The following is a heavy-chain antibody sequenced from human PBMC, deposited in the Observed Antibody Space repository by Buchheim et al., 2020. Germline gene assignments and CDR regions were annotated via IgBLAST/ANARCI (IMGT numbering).Heavy chain of an antibody. CDR2: ISGSGGST. Sequence: EVQLLESGGGLVQPGGSLRLSCAASGFTFSSYAMSWVRQAPGKGLEWVSAISGSGGSTYYADSVKGRFTISRDNSKNTLYLQMNGLRAEDTDVYYCAKWEMGIVVVPAASYLQHWGRGTL. J-gene: IGHJ1*01. D-gene: IGHD2-2*03. V-gene: IGHV3-23*01. CDR1: GFTFSSYA. CDR3: AKWEMGIVVVPAASYLQH.